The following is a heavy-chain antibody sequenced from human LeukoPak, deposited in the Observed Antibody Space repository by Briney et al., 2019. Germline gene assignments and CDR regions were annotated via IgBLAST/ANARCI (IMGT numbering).Heavy chain of an antibody. V-gene: IGHV3-15*01. Sequence: PGGSLRLSCAASGHIFSNAWMNWVRQAPGKGLEWVGRIQSKADGGTTDYAAPVKGRFTVSRDDSKNTLYLQMNILRTDDTAVYYCRYYDSSGRRDYWGQGTLVTVSS. CDR2: IQSKADGGTT. CDR1: GHIFSNAW. CDR3: RYYDSSGRRDY. D-gene: IGHD3-22*01. J-gene: IGHJ4*02.